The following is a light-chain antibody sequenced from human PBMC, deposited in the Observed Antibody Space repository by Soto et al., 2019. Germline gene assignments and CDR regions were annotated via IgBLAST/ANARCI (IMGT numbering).Light chain of an antibody. CDR3: AAWDDRVSGYV. Sequence: QSVLTQPPATSGTPGQRVTISCSGSSSNIGSSYVFWFQHLPGTAPKLLMYNTNQRPSGVPDRVSASKSGTSASLAISGLRSEDEADYYCAAWDDRVSGYVFGTGTKVTVL. CDR1: SSNIGSSY. CDR2: NTN. J-gene: IGLJ1*01. V-gene: IGLV1-47*02.